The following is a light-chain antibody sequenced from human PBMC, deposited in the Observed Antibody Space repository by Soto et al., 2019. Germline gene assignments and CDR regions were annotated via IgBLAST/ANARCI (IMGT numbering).Light chain of an antibody. V-gene: IGKV3-11*01. CDR3: QQRSNWPPIT. J-gene: IGKJ5*01. CDR2: DAS. CDR1: QSVSSY. Sequence: EIVFTQSPATLSLSPVERATLSRRASQSVSSYLAWYQQKPGQAHRLLVYDASNRATGSPARFSGSGSGTDFTLTISSLEPEDFAVYYCQQRSNWPPITFGQGTRLEIK.